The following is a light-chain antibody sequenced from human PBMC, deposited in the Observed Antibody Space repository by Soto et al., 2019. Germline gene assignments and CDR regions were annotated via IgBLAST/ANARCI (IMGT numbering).Light chain of an antibody. CDR1: SSDVGSYYNL. J-gene: IGLJ2*01. V-gene: IGLV2-23*01. CDR2: EGN. Sequence: QLVLTQPASVSGSPGQSITISCTGTSSDVGSYYNLVSWYQHHPGKAPKLMIYEGNKRPSGVSDRFSGSKSGNTASLTISGLQTEDEAHYCCSSYAGSNTWVFGGGTKLTVL. CDR3: SSYAGSNTWV.